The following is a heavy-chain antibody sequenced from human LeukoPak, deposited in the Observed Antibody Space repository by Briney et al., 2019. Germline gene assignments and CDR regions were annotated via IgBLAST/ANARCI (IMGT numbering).Heavy chain of an antibody. CDR1: GYTLTELS. J-gene: IGHJ4*02. CDR3: ARVFGSGRSLDY. V-gene: IGHV1-24*01. Sequence: ASVKVSCKVSGYTLTELSMHWVRQAPGKGLEWMGGFDPEDGETIYAQKFQGRVTMTEDTSTSTAYMELRSLRSDDTAVYYCARVFGSGRSLDYWGQGTLVTVSS. D-gene: IGHD3-10*01. CDR2: FDPEDGET.